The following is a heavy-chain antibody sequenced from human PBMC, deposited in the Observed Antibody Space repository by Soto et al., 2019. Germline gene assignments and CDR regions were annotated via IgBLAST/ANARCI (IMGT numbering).Heavy chain of an antibody. CDR2: IYYSGST. CDR3: ARFGRTIAVAGTGFDY. D-gene: IGHD6-19*01. CDR1: GGSISSGGYY. V-gene: IGHV4-31*03. J-gene: IGHJ4*02. Sequence: SETLSLTCTVSGGSISSGGYYWSWIRQHPGKGLEWIGYIYYSGSTYYNPSLKSRVTISVDTSKNQFSLKLSSVTAADTAVYYCARFGRTIAVAGTGFDYWGQGTLVTVS.